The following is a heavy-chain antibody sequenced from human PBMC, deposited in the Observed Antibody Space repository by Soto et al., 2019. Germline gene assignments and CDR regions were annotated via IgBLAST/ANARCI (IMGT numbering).Heavy chain of an antibody. Sequence: SETLSLTCTVSGGSISSGGYYWSWIRQHPGKGLEWIGYIYYSGSTYYNPSLKSRLSISTDTSKNQFSLKLRSVTAADTAVYYCARSVVGAQSHTDHWGQGTLVTVSS. J-gene: IGHJ4*02. V-gene: IGHV4-31*03. CDR2: IYYSGST. CDR3: ARSVVGAQSHTDH. D-gene: IGHD1-26*01. CDR1: GGSISSGGYY.